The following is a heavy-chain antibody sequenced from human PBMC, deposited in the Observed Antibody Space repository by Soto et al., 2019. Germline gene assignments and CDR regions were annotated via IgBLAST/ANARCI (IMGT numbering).Heavy chain of an antibody. D-gene: IGHD3-10*01. J-gene: IGHJ4*02. CDR1: GYTFTSYG. V-gene: IGHV1-18*01. CDR3: ARDTSRGEYDY. Sequence: QGQLVQSGAEVKKPGASVKVSCKASGYTFTSYGISWVRQAPGQGLEWMGWINVYNGNTNYAQKLQGRVTMTTDTSTSTAYLDLRSLRSDDTAVYFCARDTSRGEYDYWGQGTRVTVSS. CDR2: INVYNGNT.